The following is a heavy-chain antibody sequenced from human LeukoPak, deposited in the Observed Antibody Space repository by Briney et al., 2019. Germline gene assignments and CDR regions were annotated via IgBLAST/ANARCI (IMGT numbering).Heavy chain of an antibody. Sequence: SETLSLTCTVSGGSVSSGSYYWSWIRQPPGKGLEWIGYIYYSGSTNYNPSLKSRVTISVDTSKNQFSLKLSSVTAADTAVYYCARETLWCSGGSCYHYLDYWGQGTLVTVSS. D-gene: IGHD2-15*01. CDR3: ARETLWCSGGSCYHYLDY. J-gene: IGHJ4*02. V-gene: IGHV4-61*01. CDR1: GGSVSSGSYY. CDR2: IYYSGST.